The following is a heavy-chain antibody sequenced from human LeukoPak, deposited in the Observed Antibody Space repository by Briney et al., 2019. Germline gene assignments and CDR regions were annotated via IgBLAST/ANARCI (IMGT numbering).Heavy chain of an antibody. Sequence: ASVKVSCKASGYTFTHYRLHWVRQAHGQGLEWMGWVNPDSGATNYQQNFQGRVTMTRDTSISTVYMELSRLRSDDTAVYYCARENWYSDYWGQGTLVPSPQ. V-gene: IGHV1-2*02. CDR2: VNPDSGAT. J-gene: IGHJ4*02. CDR3: ARENWYSDY. CDR1: GYTFTHYR. D-gene: IGHD1-1*01.